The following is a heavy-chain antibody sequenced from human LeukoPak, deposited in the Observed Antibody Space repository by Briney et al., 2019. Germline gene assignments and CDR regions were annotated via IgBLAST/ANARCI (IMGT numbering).Heavy chain of an antibody. CDR3: ARDSEVRRNLWHY. J-gene: IGHJ4*02. CDR1: GGTFSSYA. CDR2: IIPIFGTA. V-gene: IGHV1-69*13. Sequence: GASVKVSCKASGGTFSSYAISWVRQAPGQGLGWMGGIIPIFGTANYAQKFQGRVTITADESTSTVYMELSSLRSEDTAVYYCARDSEVRRNLWHYWGQGTLVTVSS. D-gene: IGHD3-10*01.